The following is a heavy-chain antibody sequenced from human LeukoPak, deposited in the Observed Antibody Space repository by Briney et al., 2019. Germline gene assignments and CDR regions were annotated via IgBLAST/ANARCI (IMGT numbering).Heavy chain of an antibody. J-gene: IGHJ4*02. CDR1: GFYFANYA. CDR3: AKAPVTTCRGAFCYPFDY. D-gene: IGHD2-15*01. V-gene: IGHV3-23*01. CDR2: ISDTGNT. Sequence: GGSLRLSCAASGFYFANYAMSWVRQAPGKGLEWVSAISDTGNTYHADSVKGRFTISGDSSKNTLFLQMNRLRPEDAAVYYCAKAPVTTCRGAFCYPFDYWGLGTLVTVSS.